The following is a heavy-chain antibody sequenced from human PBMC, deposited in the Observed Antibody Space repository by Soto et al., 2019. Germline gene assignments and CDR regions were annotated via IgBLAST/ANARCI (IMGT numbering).Heavy chain of an antibody. V-gene: IGHV1-18*04. J-gene: IGHJ4*02. CDR2: ISGYNGNA. Sequence: VQSAGEVRKTGASVKVSCKTSGYTFNLYGMTWLRQAPGQGLEWMGWISGYNGNATYAQKFKRRVVLTIDTSTTTAHMELGSLTSDATAVYYCARILQTSRALGHWGQGTLVTVSS. CDR3: ARILQTSRALGH. D-gene: IGHD3-9*01. CDR1: GYTFNLYG.